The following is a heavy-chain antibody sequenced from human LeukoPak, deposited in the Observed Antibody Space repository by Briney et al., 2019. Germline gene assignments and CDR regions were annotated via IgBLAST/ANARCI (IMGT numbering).Heavy chain of an antibody. V-gene: IGHV3-48*04. J-gene: IGHJ4*02. CDR3: TRDPEALDY. CDR2: IRGSGSVT. Sequence: PGGSLRLSCAASGFTFSSYSMNWVRQAPGKGLEWVSYIRGSGSVTQYADSVKGRFTISRDNAKNSLYLQMNSLRAEDTAVYYCTRDPEALDYWGQGTLVTVSS. CDR1: GFTFSSYS.